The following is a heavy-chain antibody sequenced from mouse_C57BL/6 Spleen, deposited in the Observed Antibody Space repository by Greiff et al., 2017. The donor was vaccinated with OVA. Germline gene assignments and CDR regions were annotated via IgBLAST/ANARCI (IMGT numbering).Heavy chain of an antibody. J-gene: IGHJ1*03. D-gene: IGHD1-1*01. V-gene: IGHV5-4*01. CDR1: GFTFSSYA. CDR2: ISDGGSYT. CDR3: ARDWGRWYFDV. Sequence: DVKLVESGGGLVKPGGSLKLSCAASGFTFSSYAMSWVRQTPEKRLEWVATISDGGSYTYYPDNVKGRFTISRDNAKNNLYLQMSHLKSEDTAMYYCARDWGRWYFDVWGTGTTVTVSS.